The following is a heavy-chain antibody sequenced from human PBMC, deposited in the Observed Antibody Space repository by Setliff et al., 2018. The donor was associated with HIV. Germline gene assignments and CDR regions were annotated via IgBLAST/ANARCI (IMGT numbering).Heavy chain of an antibody. Sequence: TLSLTCSVSGGSISNFYWSWIRQPPGKGLEWIGNIYTSGSTNYNPSLKSRVTISVDTSKNQFSLKLSSVTAADTAVYYCARLDCSSSSGFVDYWGQGTLVTVSS. V-gene: IGHV4-4*09. CDR3: ARLDCSSSSGFVDY. D-gene: IGHD2-2*01. CDR2: IYTSGST. CDR1: GGSISNFY. J-gene: IGHJ4*02.